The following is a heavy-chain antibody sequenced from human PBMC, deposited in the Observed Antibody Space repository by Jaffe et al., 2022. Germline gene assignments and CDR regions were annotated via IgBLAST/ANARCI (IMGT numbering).Heavy chain of an antibody. J-gene: IGHJ6*03. CDR2: INPNSGGT. CDR1: GYTFTGYY. D-gene: IGHD3-3*02. CDR3: ARVTGVKISTYYYYYMDV. Sequence: QVQLVQSGAEVKKPGASVKVSCKASGYTFTGYYMHWVRQAPGQGLEWMGRINPNSGGTNYAQKFQGRVTMTRDTSISTAYMELSRLRSDDTAVYYCARVTGVKISTYYYYYMDVWGKGTTVTVSS. V-gene: IGHV1-2*06.